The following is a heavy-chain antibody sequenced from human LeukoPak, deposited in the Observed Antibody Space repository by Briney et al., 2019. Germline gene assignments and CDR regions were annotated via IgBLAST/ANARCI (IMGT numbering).Heavy chain of an antibody. V-gene: IGHV3-23*01. CDR3: ASPGQWLLLGPFDY. J-gene: IGHJ4*02. CDR1: GFTFSSYA. Sequence: PGGSLRLSCAASGFTFSSYAMSWVRQAPGKGLGWVSAISGSGGSTYYADSVKGRFTISRDNSKNTLYLQMNSLRAEDTAVYYCASPGQWLLLGPFDYWGQGTLVTVSS. D-gene: IGHD3-3*01. CDR2: ISGSGGST.